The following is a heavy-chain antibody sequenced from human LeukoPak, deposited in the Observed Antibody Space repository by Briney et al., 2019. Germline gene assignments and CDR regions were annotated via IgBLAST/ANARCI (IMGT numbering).Heavy chain of an antibody. Sequence: SQTLSLTCAISGDSVSSNSAAWNWIRQSPSRGLEWLGRTYYRSKWYNDYAVSVKSRITINPNTSKNQFSLQLNSVTPEDTAVYYCARDISDDILTGYRSEGYGMDVWGQGTTVTVSS. V-gene: IGHV6-1*01. J-gene: IGHJ6*02. CDR1: GDSVSSNSAA. CDR3: ARDISDDILTGYRSEGYGMDV. D-gene: IGHD3-9*01. CDR2: TYYRSKWYN.